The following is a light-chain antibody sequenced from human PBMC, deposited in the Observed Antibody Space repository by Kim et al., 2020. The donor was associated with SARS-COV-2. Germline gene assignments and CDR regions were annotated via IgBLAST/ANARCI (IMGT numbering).Light chain of an antibody. CDR2: DVT. Sequence: QSALTQPASVSGSPGQSITISCTGTSSDVGGYNYVSWYQQHPGKAPKLMIYDVTKWPSGVSSRFSGSKSGNPASLTISGLQAEDEADYYCSSYTSSSTWVFGGGTQLTVL. J-gene: IGLJ3*02. CDR1: SSDVGGYNY. CDR3: SSYTSSSTWV. V-gene: IGLV2-14*03.